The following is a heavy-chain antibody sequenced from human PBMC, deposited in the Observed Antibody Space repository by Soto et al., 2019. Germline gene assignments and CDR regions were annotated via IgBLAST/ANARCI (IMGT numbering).Heavy chain of an antibody. V-gene: IGHV5-10-1*01. Sequence: GESLKISCQGSGYSFSNHLITWVRRVPVKGLEWMGRIDPSDSQSIYNPSFQGHVAMSADKSTSRVYLQWSSLKASETSIYYCARQLHGKIDVCGQGTTVTFCS. J-gene: IGHJ6*02. CDR2: IDPSDSQS. CDR3: ARQLHGKIDV. D-gene: IGHD1-1*01. CDR1: GYSFSNHL.